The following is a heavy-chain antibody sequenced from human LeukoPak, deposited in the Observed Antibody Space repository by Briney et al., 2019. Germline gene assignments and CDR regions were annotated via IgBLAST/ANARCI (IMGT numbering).Heavy chain of an antibody. CDR1: GFTFNNYG. CDR2: IRYNGNNQ. D-gene: IGHD6-13*01. Sequence: PGGSLRLSCAASGFTFNNYGMHWVRQAPGKGLEWVAFIRYNGNNQYYADSVKGRFTISRDNSKNTLYLQMNSLKGDDTAVYYCARFIAAPYYFDYWGRGTLVTVSS. CDR3: ARFIAAPYYFDY. V-gene: IGHV3-30*02. J-gene: IGHJ4*02.